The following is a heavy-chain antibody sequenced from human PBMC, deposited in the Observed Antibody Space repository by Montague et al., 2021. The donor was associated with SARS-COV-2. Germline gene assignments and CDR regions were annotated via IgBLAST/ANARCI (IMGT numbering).Heavy chain of an antibody. V-gene: IGHV4-59*08. J-gene: IGHJ4*02. CDR1: GGSFRDYA. Sequence: SETLSPTCDFAGGSFRDYAWSWIRQPPGKRLEWIGYLSYSGRPIYNPSLESRVSISVDTSKNQFSLRLRSVIAADTAVYYCAGRLPQYTSGWYFDQWGQGTLVAVSS. CDR2: LSYSGRP. D-gene: IGHD6-19*01. CDR3: AGRLPQYTSGWYFDQ.